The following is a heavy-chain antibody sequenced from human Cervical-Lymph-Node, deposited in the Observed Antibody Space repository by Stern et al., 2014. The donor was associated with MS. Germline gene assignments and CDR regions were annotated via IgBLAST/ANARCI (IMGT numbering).Heavy chain of an antibody. D-gene: IGHD4-23*01. CDR1: GFTFSSYS. CDR2: ISSGGSYI. CDR3: ARGRGGNYRYYFDY. J-gene: IGHJ4*02. V-gene: IGHV3-21*01. Sequence: EVQLVESGGGLVKPGGSLRLCCAASGFTFSSYSMNWVRQAPGKGLEWVASISSGGSYIYYADSLKGRFTISRDNAKNSLYLQMNSLRAEDTAVYYCARGRGGNYRYYFDYWGQGTLVTVSS.